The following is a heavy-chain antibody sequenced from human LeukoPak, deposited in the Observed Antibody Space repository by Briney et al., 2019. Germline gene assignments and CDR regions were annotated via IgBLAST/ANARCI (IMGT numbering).Heavy chain of an antibody. CDR3: AIMSNYYDSSAYSPFHY. D-gene: IGHD3-22*01. V-gene: IGHV3-7*01. Sequence: GGSLRLSCAASGFTFSTYWMSWVRQAQGKGLEWVANIKEDGSDKYFVGSVKGRFTISRDNAKNSLYLQMNSLRAEDTAVYYCAIMSNYYDSSAYSPFHYWGQGTLVTVSS. CDR2: IKEDGSDK. J-gene: IGHJ4*02. CDR1: GFTFSTYW.